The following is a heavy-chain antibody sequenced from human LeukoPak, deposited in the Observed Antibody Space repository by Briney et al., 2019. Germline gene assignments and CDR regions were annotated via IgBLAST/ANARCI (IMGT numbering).Heavy chain of an antibody. J-gene: IGHJ4*02. CDR1: GFTFDDYA. V-gene: IGHV3-43*02. D-gene: IGHD1-14*01. CDR3: AKDNVLSGLRPRNYYFDY. Sequence: GGFLRLSCAASGFTFDDYAMHWVRQAPGKGLEWVSLISGDGGSTYYADSVKGRFTIYRDNSKNSLYLKMNSLRTEDTALYYCAKDNVLSGLRPRNYYFDYWGQGTLVTVSS. CDR2: ISGDGGST.